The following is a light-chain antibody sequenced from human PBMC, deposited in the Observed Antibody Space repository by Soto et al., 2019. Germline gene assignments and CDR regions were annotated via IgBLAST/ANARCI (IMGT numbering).Light chain of an antibody. CDR3: SSYTNLNTGTCV. Sequence: QSALTQPASVSGSPGQSITISCTGTSGDIGSYNRVSWYQQHPGKAPKLIIYEVTDRPSGVSNRFSGSKSGNTASMTISGLHAEDAAEYYFSSYTNLNTGTCVFGTGTKVTVL. J-gene: IGLJ1*01. V-gene: IGLV2-14*01. CDR1: SGDIGSYNR. CDR2: EVT.